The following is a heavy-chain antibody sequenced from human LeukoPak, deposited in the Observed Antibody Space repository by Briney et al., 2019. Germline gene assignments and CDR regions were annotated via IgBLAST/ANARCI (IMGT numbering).Heavy chain of an antibody. D-gene: IGHD6-13*01. CDR2: ISYDGSNK. CDR1: GFTFSSYG. CDR3: AKDLRIIAAAAMDY. V-gene: IGHV3-30*18. Sequence: PGRSLRLSCAASGFTFSSYGMHWVRQAPGKGLEWVAVISYDGSNKYYADSVKGRFTISRDSSKNTLYLQMNSLRAEDTAVYYCAKDLRIIAAAAMDYWGQGTLVTVSS. J-gene: IGHJ4*02.